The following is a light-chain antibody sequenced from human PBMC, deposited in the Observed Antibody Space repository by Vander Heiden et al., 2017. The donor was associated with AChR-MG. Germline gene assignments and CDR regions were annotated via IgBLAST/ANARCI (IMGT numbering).Light chain of an antibody. Sequence: EIVMTQSPATLSVSPGERATVSGRARQSVRSNLAWYQQKPGQAHRLLIYGASTRATGIPARFSGSGSGTEFTLTISSLQSEDFAVYYCQQYNNWPPLYTFGQGTKLEIK. CDR2: GAS. CDR1: QSVRSN. CDR3: QQYNNWPPLYT. J-gene: IGKJ2*01. V-gene: IGKV3-15*01.